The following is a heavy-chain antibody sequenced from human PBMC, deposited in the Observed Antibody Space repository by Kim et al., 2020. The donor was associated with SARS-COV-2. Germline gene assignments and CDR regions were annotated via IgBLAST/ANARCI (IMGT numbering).Heavy chain of an antibody. V-gene: IGHV4-31*03. CDR1: GGSISSGGYY. J-gene: IGHJ4*02. Sequence: SGTLSHTCTVSGGSISSGGYYWSWIRQHPGKGLEWIGYIYYSGSTYYNPSLKSRVTISVDTSKNQFSLKLSSVTAADTAVYYCARGSPLRYFDWLLRYFDYWGQGTLVTVSS. CDR3: ARGSPLRYFDWLLRYFDY. D-gene: IGHD3-9*01. CDR2: IYYSGST.